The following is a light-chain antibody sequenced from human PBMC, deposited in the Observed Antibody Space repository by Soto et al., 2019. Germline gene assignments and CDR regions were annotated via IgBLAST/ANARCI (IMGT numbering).Light chain of an antibody. CDR2: AAS. CDR3: LKYNSAPHT. Sequence: DIQMTQSPSSLSASVGDRVTITCRMSLDISNYLAWYQQKPGKVPKLLIYAASTLQSGVPSRFSGGGSGTDFSLTISNLQPEDVATYYCLKYNSAPHTFGVGTKVEIQ. V-gene: IGKV1-27*01. J-gene: IGKJ4*01. CDR1: LDISNY.